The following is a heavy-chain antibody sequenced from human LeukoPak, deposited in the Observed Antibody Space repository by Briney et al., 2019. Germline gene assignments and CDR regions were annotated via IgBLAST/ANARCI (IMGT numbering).Heavy chain of an antibody. Sequence: GGSLRLSCAASGFTFSNYAMHWVRQAPGKGLEWVAVISYDGGNKYYADSVKGRFTISRDNSKNTLYLQMNSLRAEDTAVYYCARDRDDPTYYYDSSGYQLDYWGQGTLVTVSS. CDR2: ISYDGGNK. D-gene: IGHD3-22*01. V-gene: IGHV3-30-3*01. J-gene: IGHJ4*02. CDR3: ARDRDDPTYYYDSSGYQLDY. CDR1: GFTFSNYA.